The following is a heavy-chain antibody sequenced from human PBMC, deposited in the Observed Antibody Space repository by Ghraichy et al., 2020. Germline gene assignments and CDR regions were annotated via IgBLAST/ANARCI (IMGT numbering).Heavy chain of an antibody. CDR1: GGSISSNDDY. CDR3: ARHHWRGNDAFDI. Sequence: SETLSLTCTVSGGSISSNDDYWGWIRQPPGKGLEWNGSIFYNGNDYYNPSLQSRVTISVDTSKNQFFLKLSSVTAADTAVYYCARHHWRGNDAFDIWGQGTLVPGSS. CDR2: IFYNGND. J-gene: IGHJ3*02. V-gene: IGHV4-39*01. D-gene: IGHD3-16*01.